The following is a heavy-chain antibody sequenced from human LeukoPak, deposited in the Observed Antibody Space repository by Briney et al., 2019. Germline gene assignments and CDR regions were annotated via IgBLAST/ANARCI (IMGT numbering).Heavy chain of an antibody. J-gene: IGHJ3*02. CDR3: ARRISGRAFDI. D-gene: IGHD1-14*01. CDR2: ISSSSSYI. V-gene: IGHV3-21*04. Sequence: GGSLRLSCAASGFTFDGYAMHWVRQAPGKGLEWVSSISSSSSYIYYADSVKGRFTISRDNAKNSLYLQMNSLRAEDTAVYYCARRISGRAFDIWGQGTMVTVSS. CDR1: GFTFDGYA.